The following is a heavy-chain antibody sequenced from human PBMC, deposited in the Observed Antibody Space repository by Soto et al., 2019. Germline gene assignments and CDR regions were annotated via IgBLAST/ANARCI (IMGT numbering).Heavy chain of an antibody. D-gene: IGHD4-17*01. CDR1: GFDFSSYA. Sequence: DVYLLESGGTLVQPGGALRLSCAASGFDFSSYAMTWVRQAPGKGLEWVSGITYTGDTTYYADSVMGRFTISRDNYRNALYHQMNSLKAGDTAMYFCAKDWPGTSSVTSDYWSQGPLVIISS. J-gene: IGHJ4*02. CDR3: AKDWPGTSSVTSDY. V-gene: IGHV3-23*01. CDR2: ITYTGDTT.